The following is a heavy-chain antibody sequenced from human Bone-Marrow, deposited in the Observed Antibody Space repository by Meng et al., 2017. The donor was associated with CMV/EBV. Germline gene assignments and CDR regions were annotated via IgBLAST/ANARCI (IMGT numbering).Heavy chain of an antibody. J-gene: IGHJ5*02. CDR2: MNPKTGDT. CDR3: ARDFDGNSWWLDP. D-gene: IGHD4-23*01. V-gene: IGHV1-8*01. CDR1: GYTFSSHD. Sequence: KASGYTFSSHDINWVRQAPGQGLEWMGWMNPKTGDTGYAQRFQGRVTLTRNTSISTAYMELNSLTSDDTAVYYCARDFDGNSWWLDPWGQGTLVTVSS.